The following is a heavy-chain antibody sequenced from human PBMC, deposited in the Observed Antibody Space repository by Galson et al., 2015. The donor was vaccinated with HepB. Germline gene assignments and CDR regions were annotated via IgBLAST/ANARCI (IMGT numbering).Heavy chain of an antibody. Sequence: SLRLSCAASRFAFSDYCMTWVRHSPGKGLEWVATIKRDGSEKFYVDSVEGRFTISRDNSRYSLYLQMDNVRGEDTAVYFCASGGRSTSYYWEFWGQGTLVTVSS. CDR3: ASGGRSTSYYWEF. CDR1: RFAFSDYC. D-gene: IGHD2-2*01. V-gene: IGHV3-7*01. J-gene: IGHJ1*01. CDR2: IKRDGSEK.